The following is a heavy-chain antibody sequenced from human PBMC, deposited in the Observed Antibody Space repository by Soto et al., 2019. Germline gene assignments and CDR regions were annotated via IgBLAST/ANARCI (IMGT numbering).Heavy chain of an antibody. CDR2: INHDGSEK. CDR1: GFTFSHYW. D-gene: IGHD3-3*01. CDR3: ARDVSGYPFDF. Sequence: GGSLRLSCAASGFTFSHYWMSWVRQAPGKGLEWVANINHDGSEKYYVDSVKGRFTISRDNAKNSLDLQMNSLRAEDTAVYYCARDVSGYPFDFWGQGTLVTVSS. V-gene: IGHV3-7*01. J-gene: IGHJ4*02.